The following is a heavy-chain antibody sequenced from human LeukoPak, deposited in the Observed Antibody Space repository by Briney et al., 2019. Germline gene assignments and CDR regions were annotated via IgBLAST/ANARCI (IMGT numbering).Heavy chain of an antibody. Sequence: PGTSLRLSCSASGFMFRNFAMSWVRQAPGKGLEWVSAISGSGGSTYYADSVKGRFTISRDNSKNTLYLQMNSLRAEDTAVYYCAKDISPYYDSSGFDYWGQGTLVTVSS. CDR2: ISGSGGST. CDR3: AKDISPYYDSSGFDY. D-gene: IGHD3-22*01. J-gene: IGHJ4*02. V-gene: IGHV3-23*01. CDR1: GFMFRNFA.